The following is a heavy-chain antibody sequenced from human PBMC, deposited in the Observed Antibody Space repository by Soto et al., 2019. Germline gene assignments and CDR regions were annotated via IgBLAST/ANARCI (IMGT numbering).Heavy chain of an antibody. J-gene: IGHJ4*02. CDR3: ARARATIAAAAIFDC. CDR2: VYRTGST. D-gene: IGHD6-13*01. V-gene: IGHV4-4*02. CDR1: GGSISTSNW. Sequence: QVQLQESGPGLVKPSGTLSLTCAVSGGSISTSNWWSWVRQPPGKGIEWIGEVYRTGSTNYNTSLESRVIVSVDKSKNQFSLKLTSVTAADTAVYYCARARATIAAAAIFDCWGQGTLVTVSS.